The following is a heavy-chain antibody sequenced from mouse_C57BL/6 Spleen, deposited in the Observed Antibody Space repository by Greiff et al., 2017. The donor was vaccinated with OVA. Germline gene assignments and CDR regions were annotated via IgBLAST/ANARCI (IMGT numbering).Heavy chain of an antibody. V-gene: IGHV10-3*01. CDR1: GFTFNTYA. Sequence: EVQLQQSGGGLVQPKGSLKLSCAASGFTFNTYAMHWVRQAPGKGLEWVARIRSKSSNYATYYADSVKDRFTISRDDSQSMLYLQMNNLKTEDTARYYCVREDGSDWYFDVWGTGTTVTVSS. D-gene: IGHD1-1*01. J-gene: IGHJ1*03. CDR2: IRSKSSNYAT. CDR3: VREDGSDWYFDV.